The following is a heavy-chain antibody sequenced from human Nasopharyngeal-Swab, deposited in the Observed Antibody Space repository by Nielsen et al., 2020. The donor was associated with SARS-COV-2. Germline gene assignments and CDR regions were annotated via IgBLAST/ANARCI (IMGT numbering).Heavy chain of an antibody. J-gene: IGHJ5*02. CDR3: ARRVYHGSGSYYKSGAINWFDP. Sequence: GESLKISCKGSGYSFTSYWIGWVRQMPGKGLEWMGIIYPGDSDTRYSPSFQGQVTISADKSISTAYLQWSSLKASDTAMYYCARRVYHGSGSYYKSGAINWFDPWGQGTLVTVSS. CDR1: GYSFTSYW. CDR2: IYPGDSDT. V-gene: IGHV5-51*01. D-gene: IGHD3-10*01.